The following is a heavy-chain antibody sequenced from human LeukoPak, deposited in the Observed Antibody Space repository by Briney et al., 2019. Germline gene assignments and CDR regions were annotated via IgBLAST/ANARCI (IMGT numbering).Heavy chain of an antibody. CDR2: IYWNDDK. Sequence: SGPTLVKPTQTLTLTCTFSGFSLSTSGVGVGWIRQPPGKALEWLAVIYWNDDKRYSPVLKSRLTITKNTSKNQVVLTMTNMDPVDTATYYCAHRGDITMVRGVSPIKGWFDPWGQGTLVTVSS. J-gene: IGHJ5*02. D-gene: IGHD3-10*01. CDR3: AHRGDITMVRGVSPIKGWFDP. CDR1: GFSLSTSGVG. V-gene: IGHV2-5*01.